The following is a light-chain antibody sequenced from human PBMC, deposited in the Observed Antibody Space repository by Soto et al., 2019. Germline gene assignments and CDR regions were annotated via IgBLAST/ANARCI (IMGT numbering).Light chain of an antibody. CDR3: QQYGSSPPQYT. CDR2: GTS. V-gene: IGKV3-20*01. Sequence: ESVLTQSPGTLSLSPGERATLSCRASQSVSSTFLGWYQKKPGQAPRLLIYGTSNRATGIPDRFSGSRSGTDFTLTISRLEPEDFAVYYCQQYGSSPPQYTFGQGTKLEIK. J-gene: IGKJ2*01. CDR1: QSVSSTF.